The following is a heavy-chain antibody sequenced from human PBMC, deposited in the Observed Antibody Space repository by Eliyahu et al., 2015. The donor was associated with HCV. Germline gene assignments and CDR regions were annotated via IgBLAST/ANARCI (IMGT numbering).Heavy chain of an antibody. D-gene: IGHD1-26*01. CDR3: ARVAKWEVSSYFDL. J-gene: IGHJ4*02. CDR1: AFTLXDYY. Sequence: QVQLVESGGGLVKPGGSLRXSXAASAFTLXDYYMTWIRQAPGKGLEWVXXISNSATTMYYADSVEGRFTISRDNAQNSLFLQMNSLRADDTAIYFCARVAKWEVSSYFDLWGQGTLVTVSS. V-gene: IGHV3-11*04. CDR2: ISNSATTM.